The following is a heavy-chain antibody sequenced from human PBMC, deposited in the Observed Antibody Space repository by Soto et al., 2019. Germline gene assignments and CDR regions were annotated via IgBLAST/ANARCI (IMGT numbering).Heavy chain of an antibody. CDR2: MNPNSGNT. D-gene: IGHD2-2*01. Sequence: GASVKVSCKASGYTFTSYDINWVRQATGQGLEWMGWMNPNSGNTGYAQKFQGRVTMTRNTSISTAYMELSSLRSEDTAVYYCARGGIVVGPAATSYYYYYYMDVWGKGTTVTVS. V-gene: IGHV1-8*01. CDR1: GYTFTSYD. J-gene: IGHJ6*03. CDR3: ARGGIVVGPAATSYYYYYYMDV.